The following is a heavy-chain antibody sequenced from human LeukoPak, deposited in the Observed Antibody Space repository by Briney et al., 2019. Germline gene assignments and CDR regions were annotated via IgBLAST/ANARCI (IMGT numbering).Heavy chain of an antibody. CDR2: ISGSGEST. J-gene: IGHJ5*02. V-gene: IGHV3-23*01. CDR1: GFSFRIYA. D-gene: IGHD3-10*01. CDR3: AKEHSGSYPDPNRENWFDP. Sequence: GGSLRLSCAASGFSFRIYAMSWVRQTPGKGLEWVSAISGSGESTYYADSVKGRFAISRDDSKNMLYLQMNSLRADETAVYYCAKEHSGSYPDPNRENWFDPWGQGTLVTVSS.